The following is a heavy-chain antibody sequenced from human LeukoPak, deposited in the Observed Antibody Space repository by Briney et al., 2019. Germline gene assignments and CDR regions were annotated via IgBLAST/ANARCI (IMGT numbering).Heavy chain of an antibody. J-gene: IGHJ4*02. V-gene: IGHV4-59*01. Sequence: PSETLSLTCTVSGGPISNYYWSWIRQPPGKGLEYIGFIYHSGSTNYNPSLKSRVTMSVDKSKNQCSLRLTSVTAADTAIYFCARSTQASSTSFDYWGQGTLVTVSS. D-gene: IGHD6-6*01. CDR1: GGPISNYY. CDR2: IYHSGST. CDR3: ARSTQASSTSFDY.